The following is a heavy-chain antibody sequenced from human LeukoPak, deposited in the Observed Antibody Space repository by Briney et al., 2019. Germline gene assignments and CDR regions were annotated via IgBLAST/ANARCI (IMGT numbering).Heavy chain of an antibody. J-gene: IGHJ4*02. D-gene: IGHD5-18*01. Sequence: GRSLRLSCAASGFTFDDYAMHWVRQAPGKGLEWVSGISWNSGSIVYADSVKGRFTISRDNAKNSLYLQMNSLRAEDMALYYCAKSVDTAIDYYFDYWGQGTLVTVSS. V-gene: IGHV3-9*03. CDR3: AKSVDTAIDYYFDY. CDR2: ISWNSGSI. CDR1: GFTFDDYA.